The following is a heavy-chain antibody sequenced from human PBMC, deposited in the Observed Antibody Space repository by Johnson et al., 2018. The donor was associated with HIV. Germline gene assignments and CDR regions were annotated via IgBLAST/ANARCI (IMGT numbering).Heavy chain of an antibody. Sequence: VQLVESGGGVVRPGGSLRLSCEGSGFSFDDYGMSWVRQAPGKGLEWISGVNWNGVSTNYADSVKGRFSISRDNVKNSLYLQMDSLRDEDTAFYYCARDPSTQDSRLIGDFGAFDIWGKWTMVIVSS. CDR1: GFSFDDYG. CDR2: VNWNGVST. D-gene: IGHD7-27*01. V-gene: IGHV3-20*04. J-gene: IGHJ3*02. CDR3: ARDPSTQDSRLIGDFGAFDI.